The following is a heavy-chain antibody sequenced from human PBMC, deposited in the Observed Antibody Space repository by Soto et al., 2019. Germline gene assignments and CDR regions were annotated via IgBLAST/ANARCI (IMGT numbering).Heavy chain of an antibody. V-gene: IGHV1-69*13. Sequence: ASVKVSCKASGGTFSSYAISWVRQAPGQGLEWMGGIIPIFGTANYAQKFQGRVTITADESTSTAYMELSSLRSEDTAVYYCARVRPPPLIRGYSGYDSTYYYYYYGMDVWGQGTTVTVSS. CDR2: IIPIFGTA. D-gene: IGHD5-12*01. J-gene: IGHJ6*02. CDR1: GGTFSSYA. CDR3: ARVRPPPLIRGYSGYDSTYYYYYYGMDV.